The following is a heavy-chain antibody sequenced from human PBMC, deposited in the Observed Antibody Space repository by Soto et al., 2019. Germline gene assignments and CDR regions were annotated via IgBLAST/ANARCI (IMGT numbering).Heavy chain of an antibody. D-gene: IGHD2-21*01. CDR2: IYSGGST. CDR1: GFTVSSNY. CDR3: ASPPLEVIYYYYYYMDV. J-gene: IGHJ6*03. Sequence: GGSLRLSCAASGFTVSSNYMSWVRQAPGKGLEWVSVIYSGGSTYYADSVKGRFTISRDNSKNTLYLQMNSLRAEDTAVYYCASPPLEVIYYYYYYMDVWGKGTTVTVSS. V-gene: IGHV3-66*01.